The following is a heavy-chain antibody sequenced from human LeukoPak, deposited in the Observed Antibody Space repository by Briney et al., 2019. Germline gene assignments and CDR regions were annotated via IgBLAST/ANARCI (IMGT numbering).Heavy chain of an antibody. D-gene: IGHD3-3*01. V-gene: IGHV3-21*04. Sequence: SGGSLRLSCAASGFTFSTYNMNWVRQAPGKGLEWVSSITSSSSYIYYADSVKGRFTISRDNAKNSLYLQMNSLRAEDTAVYYCAKGDPTGTIFGVVTHWGQGTLVTVSS. J-gene: IGHJ4*02. CDR2: ITSSSSYI. CDR3: AKGDPTGTIFGVVTH. CDR1: GFTFSTYN.